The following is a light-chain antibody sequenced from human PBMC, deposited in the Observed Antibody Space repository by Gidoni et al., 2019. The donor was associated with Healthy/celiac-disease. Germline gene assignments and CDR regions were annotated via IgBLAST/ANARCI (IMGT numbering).Light chain of an antibody. CDR3: QQNYSTPPT. CDR1: RSGLYSSNNKNY. Sequence: ERATINCKSSRSGLYSSNNKNYLAWYQQKPGQPPKLLIYWASTRKSGVPDRVSGSGSGADFTLTSSDPQAEEVAVYYCQQNYSTPPTFGQGTKVEVK. V-gene: IGKV4-1*01. CDR2: WAS. J-gene: IGKJ1*01.